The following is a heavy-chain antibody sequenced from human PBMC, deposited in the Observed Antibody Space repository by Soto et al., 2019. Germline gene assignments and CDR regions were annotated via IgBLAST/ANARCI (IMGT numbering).Heavy chain of an antibody. CDR2: TYYRSKWYN. V-gene: IGHV6-1*01. CDR1: GDSVSSNSAA. D-gene: IGHD3-3*01. Sequence: SQTLSLTCAISGDSVSSNSAAWNWIRQSPSRGLEWLGRTYYRSKWYNDYAVSVKSRITINPDTSKNQFSLQLNSVTPEDTAVYYCAREAIFGVVISAFYYYYGMAGRGKGTKVTVSS. J-gene: IGHJ6*04. CDR3: AREAIFGVVISAFYYYYGMAG.